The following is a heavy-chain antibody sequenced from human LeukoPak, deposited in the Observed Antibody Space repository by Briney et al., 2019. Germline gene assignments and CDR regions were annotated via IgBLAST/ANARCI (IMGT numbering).Heavy chain of an antibody. D-gene: IGHD3-9*01. J-gene: IGHJ4*02. V-gene: IGHV1-2*02. CDR1: GYSFSGYY. CDR2: IKPNSGGT. Sequence: ASVKVSCKASGYSFSGYYMHWVRQAPGQGLEWMGWIKPNSGGTNYAQKFQGRVTMTRDTSISTAYMELSRLRSDDTAVYYCARAGKGDILTGYYFFDYWGQGTLVTVSS. CDR3: ARAGKGDILTGYYFFDY.